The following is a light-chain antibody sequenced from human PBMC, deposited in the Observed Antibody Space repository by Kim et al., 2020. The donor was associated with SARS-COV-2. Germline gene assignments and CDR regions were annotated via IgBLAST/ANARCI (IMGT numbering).Light chain of an antibody. Sequence: AAVGCRVTITCQASQDIRSHLNWNQQKSGKAPKLLIFDASNLETGGPSRFTGRGSGTDFSFTITSLQPEDFATYYCQQYEDLPLAFGGGTKVDIK. CDR1: QDIRSH. CDR3: QQYEDLPLA. V-gene: IGKV1-33*01. J-gene: IGKJ4*01. CDR2: DAS.